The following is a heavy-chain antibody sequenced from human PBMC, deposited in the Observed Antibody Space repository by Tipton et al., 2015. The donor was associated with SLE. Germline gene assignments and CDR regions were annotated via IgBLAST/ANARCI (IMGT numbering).Heavy chain of an antibody. CDR3: ATGRLTGGGLGDY. V-gene: IGHV1-8*01. J-gene: IGHJ4*02. D-gene: IGHD7-27*01. CDR1: GYTFSNFD. CDR2: MIPNSGDT. Sequence: QLVQSGAEVKKPGASVKVSCKASGYTFSNFDINWVRQVTGQGLEWMGWMIPNSGDTGFAQKFQGRVTITRDTSASTAYMELSSLRSEDMAVYYCATGRLTGGGLGDYWGQGTLVTVSS.